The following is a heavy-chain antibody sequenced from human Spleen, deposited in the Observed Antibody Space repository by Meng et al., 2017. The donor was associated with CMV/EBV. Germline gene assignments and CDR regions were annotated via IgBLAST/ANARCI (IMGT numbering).Heavy chain of an antibody. CDR3: AKNRNDAMDV. J-gene: IGHJ6*02. CDR1: GFTFSDHG. V-gene: IGHV3-7*01. Sequence: GGSLRLSCAASGFTFSDHGMHWVRQAPGKGLEWVANIKGDGSEKFYVDSVKGRFIISRDNAKNSLYLQMNSLRDEDTGVYYCAKNRNDAMDVWGQGTTVTVSS. CDR2: IKGDGSEK.